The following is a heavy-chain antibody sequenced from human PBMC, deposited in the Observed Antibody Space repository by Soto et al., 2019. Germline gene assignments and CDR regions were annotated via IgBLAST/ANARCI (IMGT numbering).Heavy chain of an antibody. D-gene: IGHD3-22*01. J-gene: IGHJ4*02. CDR3: ARQYYYDSSGYSAFDY. Sequence: ASVKVSCKASGGTFSSYAISWVRQAPGQGLEWMGGIIPIFGTANYAQKFQGRVTITADESTSTAYMELSSLRSEDTAVYYCARQYYYDSSGYSAFDYWGQGTLVTVSS. CDR2: IIPIFGTA. V-gene: IGHV1-69*13. CDR1: GGTFSSYA.